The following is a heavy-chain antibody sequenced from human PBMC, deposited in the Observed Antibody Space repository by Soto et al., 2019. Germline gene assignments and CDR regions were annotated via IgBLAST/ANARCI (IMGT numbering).Heavy chain of an antibody. D-gene: IGHD3-10*01. CDR3: AKEKGITMVRGVLKNNWFDP. Sequence: AGGSLRLSCAASGFTFSSYAMSWVRQAPGKGLEWVSAISGSGGSTYYADSVKGRFTISRDNSKNTLYLQMNSLRAEDTAVYYCAKEKGITMVRGVLKNNWFDPWGQGTLVTV. CDR2: ISGSGGST. J-gene: IGHJ5*02. CDR1: GFTFSSYA. V-gene: IGHV3-23*01.